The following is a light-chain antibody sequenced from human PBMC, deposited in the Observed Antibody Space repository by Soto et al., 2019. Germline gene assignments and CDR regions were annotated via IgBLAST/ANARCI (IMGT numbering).Light chain of an antibody. CDR2: GNT. CDR1: SANIGATYH. Sequence: QSVLTQQPSVSGAPGQRVTISCTGSSANIGATYHVHWYQQLPGTAPKLLIYGNTNRPSGVPDRFSGSKSGTSASLAITGLQAEDEADDYCHSYDSSLSGLVVFGGGTKLTVL. V-gene: IGLV1-40*01. J-gene: IGLJ2*01. CDR3: HSYDSSLSGLVV.